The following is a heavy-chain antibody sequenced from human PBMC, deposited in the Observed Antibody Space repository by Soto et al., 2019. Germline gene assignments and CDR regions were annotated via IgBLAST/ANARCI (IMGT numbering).Heavy chain of an antibody. CDR3: ARQNIVLVPAAITFRDYYYGMDV. CDR2: IYYSGST. J-gene: IGHJ6*02. V-gene: IGHV4-59*08. Sequence: SETLSLTCTVSGGSISSYYWSWIRQPPGKGLEWIGYIYYSGSTYYNPSLKSRVTISVDTSKNQFSLKLSSVTAADTAVYYCARQNIVLVPAAITFRDYYYGMDVWGQGTTVTVSS. CDR1: GGSISSYY. D-gene: IGHD2-2*01.